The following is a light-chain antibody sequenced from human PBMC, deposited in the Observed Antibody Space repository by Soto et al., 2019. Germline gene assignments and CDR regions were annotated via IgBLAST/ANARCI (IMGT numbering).Light chain of an antibody. J-gene: IGKJ2*01. Sequence: EIVMTQSPATLSVSPGERATLSCRASQSVSSNLAWDQQKPGQAPRLLIYGASTRATGIPARFNGSGSGTEFTLTISSLQSEDFAVYYCQQYNNWPPAMYTFGQGTKLEIK. CDR1: QSVSSN. CDR3: QQYNNWPPAMYT. V-gene: IGKV3-15*01. CDR2: GAS.